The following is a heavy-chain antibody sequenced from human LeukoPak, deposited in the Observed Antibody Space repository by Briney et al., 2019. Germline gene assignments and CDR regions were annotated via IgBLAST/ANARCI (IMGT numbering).Heavy chain of an antibody. Sequence: SGPALVQPTQTLTLTFTFSGFSLSTREMRVSWIRQPPGKALEWLARIDWDDDKFYSTSLKTRLTTSKDTSKNQVVLTMTNMDPVDTATYYCARLDSNGWFDYWGQGTLVTVSS. CDR1: GFSLSTREMR. J-gene: IGHJ4*02. V-gene: IGHV2-70*04. D-gene: IGHD6-19*01. CDR2: IDWDDDK. CDR3: ARLDSNGWFDY.